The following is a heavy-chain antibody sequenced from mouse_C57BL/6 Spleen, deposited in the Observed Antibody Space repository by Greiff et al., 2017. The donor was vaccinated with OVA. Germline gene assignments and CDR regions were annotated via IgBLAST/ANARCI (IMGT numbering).Heavy chain of an antibody. V-gene: IGHV1-69*01. CDR2: IDPADSYT. J-gene: IGHJ2*01. Sequence: VQLQQPGAELVMPGASVKLSCKASGYTFTSYWMHWVKQRPGQGLEWIGEIDPADSYTNYNQKFKGKSTLTVDKSSSTAYMQLSSLTSEDSAVYYCTRSIYDSNSLCYFDFWGTGTTLTVSS. CDR1: GYTFTSYW. CDR3: TRSIYDSNSLCYFDF. D-gene: IGHD2-5*01.